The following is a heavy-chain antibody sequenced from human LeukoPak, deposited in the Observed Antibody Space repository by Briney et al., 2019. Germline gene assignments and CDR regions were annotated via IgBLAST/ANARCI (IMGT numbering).Heavy chain of an antibody. CDR1: GFTFDDYA. CDR2: ISWNSGSI. V-gene: IGHV3-9*01. Sequence: GGSLRLSCAASGFTFDDYAMHWVRQAPGKGLEWVSGISWNSGSIGYADSVKGRFTISRDNAKNSLYLQMNSLRAEDTAVYYCARDLPLLWFGEFEGDFDYWGQGTLVTVSS. D-gene: IGHD3-10*01. J-gene: IGHJ4*02. CDR3: ARDLPLLWFGEFEGDFDY.